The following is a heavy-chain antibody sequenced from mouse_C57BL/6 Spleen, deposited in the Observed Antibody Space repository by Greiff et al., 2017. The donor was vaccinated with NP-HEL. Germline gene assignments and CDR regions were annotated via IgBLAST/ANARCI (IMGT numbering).Heavy chain of an antibody. J-gene: IGHJ4*01. D-gene: IGHD1-1*01. CDR1: GYTFTSYW. Sequence: QVQLQQPGAELVMPGASVKLSCKASGYTFTSYWMHWVKQRPGQGLEWIGEIDPSDSYTNYNQKFKGKSTLTVDKSSSTAYMQLSSLTSEDSAVYYCARAITWYGSRLYAMDYWGQGTSVTVSS. CDR3: ARAITWYGSRLYAMDY. V-gene: IGHV1-69*01. CDR2: IDPSDSYT.